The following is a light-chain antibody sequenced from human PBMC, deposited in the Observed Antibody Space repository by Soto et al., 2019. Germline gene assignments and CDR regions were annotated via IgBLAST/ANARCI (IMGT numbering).Light chain of an antibody. CDR3: QSYDRSLSGYV. CDR1: SSNIGADYD. Sequence: QAVVTQPPSVSGAPGQRVTISCTGTSSNIGADYDVHWYQQLPGSAPKLLIYGNNNRPSGVPDRISGSKSGTSASLAITGLQAEDEADYYCQSYDRSLSGYVFGTGTKVTVL. CDR2: GNN. V-gene: IGLV1-40*01. J-gene: IGLJ1*01.